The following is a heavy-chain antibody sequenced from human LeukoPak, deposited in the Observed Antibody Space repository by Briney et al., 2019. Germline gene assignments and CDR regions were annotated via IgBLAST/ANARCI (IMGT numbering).Heavy chain of an antibody. Sequence: PSXXLXLTCTVSGGSISSYYWSWIRQPAGKGLEWIGRIYTSGSTNYNPSLKSRVTMSVDTSKNHFSLKLSSVTAADTAVYYCAREKAYNWNDALHAFDIWGQGTMVTVSS. J-gene: IGHJ3*02. D-gene: IGHD1-1*01. CDR3: AREKAYNWNDALHAFDI. CDR1: GGSISSYY. V-gene: IGHV4-4*07. CDR2: IYTSGST.